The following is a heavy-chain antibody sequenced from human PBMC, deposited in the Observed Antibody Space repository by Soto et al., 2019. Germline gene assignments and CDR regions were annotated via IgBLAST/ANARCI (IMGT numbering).Heavy chain of an antibody. V-gene: IGHV1-8*01. CDR1: GYSFSDYE. D-gene: IGHD3-16*01. CDR3: ARGPLVEGYNWFDP. J-gene: IGHJ5*02. CDR2: MRPNSGST. Sequence: GGSVKVSCKASGYSFSDYEINWLLQATGQVLEWMGWMRPNSGSTGYAQKFQVRVTMTRDTSISTAYMELSRLRSDDTAVYYCARGPLVEGYNWFDPWGQGTLVTVSS.